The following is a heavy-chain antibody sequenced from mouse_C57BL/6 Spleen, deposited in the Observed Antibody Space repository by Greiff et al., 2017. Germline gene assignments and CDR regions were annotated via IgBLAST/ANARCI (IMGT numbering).Heavy chain of an antibody. CDR3: AGSTMVTTGAMDC. J-gene: IGHJ4*01. Sequence: QVQLQQSGPGLVQPSQSLSITCTVSGFSLTSYGVHWVRQSPGQGLEWLGVIWRGGSTDYNAAFMSRLSITKDNSKSQVFFKMNSLQADDTAIYCGAGSTMVTTGAMDCWGQGTSVTVST. V-gene: IGHV2-5*01. CDR2: IWRGGST. D-gene: IGHD2-2*01. CDR1: GFSLTSYG.